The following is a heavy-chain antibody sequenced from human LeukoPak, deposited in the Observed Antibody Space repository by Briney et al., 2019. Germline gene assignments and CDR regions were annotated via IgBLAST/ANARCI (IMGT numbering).Heavy chain of an antibody. D-gene: IGHD3-16*01. CDR3: AAVYEILYDP. CDR2: IYYSGST. Sequence: PSKTLSLTCTVSGGSISSSSYYWGWIRQPPGKGLEWIGSIYYSGSTYYNPSLKSRVTISVDTSKNQFSLKLSSVTAADTAVYYCAAVYEILYDPWGQGALVTVSS. J-gene: IGHJ5*02. V-gene: IGHV4-39*07. CDR1: GGSISSSSYY.